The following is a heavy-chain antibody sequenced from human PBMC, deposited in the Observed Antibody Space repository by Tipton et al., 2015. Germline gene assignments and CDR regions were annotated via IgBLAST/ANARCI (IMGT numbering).Heavy chain of an antibody. CDR2: IVPMFGTE. D-gene: IGHD5-12*01. CDR1: GGTFSSYD. Sequence: QSGAEVKEPGSSVKVSCKASGGTFSSYDISWVRQAPGQGLEWMGGIVPMFGTENYAPKFQARVTITADESTSTAYMELSSLRSEDTAVYYCARGGYSAYDFVYWGQGTLVTVSS. CDR3: ARGGYSAYDFVY. J-gene: IGHJ4*02. V-gene: IGHV1-69*01.